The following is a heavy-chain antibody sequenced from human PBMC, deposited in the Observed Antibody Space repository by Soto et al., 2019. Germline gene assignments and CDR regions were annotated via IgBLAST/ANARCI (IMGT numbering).Heavy chain of an antibody. J-gene: IGHJ4*02. V-gene: IGHV1-18*01. CDR3: ARDLPPEDY. CDR2: IRAYNGNT. Sequence: QVQLVQSGAEVKKPGASVKVSCKASGYTFTSYGIRCVRQAPGQGLEWMGWIRAYNGNTNYAQKLQCRVTMTTDTSTRTAYMELRGLRSDDRAVYYCARDLPPEDYWGQGTLVTVSS. CDR1: GYTFTSYG.